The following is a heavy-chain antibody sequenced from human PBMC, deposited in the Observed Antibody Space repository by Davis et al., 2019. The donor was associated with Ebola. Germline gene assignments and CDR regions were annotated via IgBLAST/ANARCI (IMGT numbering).Heavy chain of an antibody. V-gene: IGHV4-34*01. Sequence: MPSETLSLTCAVYGGSFSGYYWSWIRQTPGKGLEWIGEVNHRGVTNYNPSLKSRVTISIDTSKNQFFLKLNSVTAADTAVYYCARGGYDVLTGYYDAFDIWGQGTMVTVSS. CDR2: VNHRGVT. D-gene: IGHD3-9*01. J-gene: IGHJ3*02. CDR3: ARGGYDVLTGYYDAFDI. CDR1: GGSFSGYY.